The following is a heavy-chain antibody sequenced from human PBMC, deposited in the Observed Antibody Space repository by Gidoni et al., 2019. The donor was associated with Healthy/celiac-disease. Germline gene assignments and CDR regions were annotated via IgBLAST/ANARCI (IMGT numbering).Heavy chain of an antibody. CDR3: ARIIAVAGKYFDY. Sequence: QLQLQESGPGLVKPSETLSLTCTVSGGSISSSSYYWGWIRQPPGKGLEWIGIIYYSGSTYYNPSLKRRVTISVDTSKNQFSLKLSSVTAADTAVYYCARIIAVAGKYFDYWGQGTLVTVSS. V-gene: IGHV4-39*01. CDR1: GGSISSSSYY. J-gene: IGHJ4*02. CDR2: IYYSGST. D-gene: IGHD6-19*01.